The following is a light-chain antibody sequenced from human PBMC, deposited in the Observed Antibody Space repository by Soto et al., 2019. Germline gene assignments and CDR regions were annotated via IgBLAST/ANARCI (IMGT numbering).Light chain of an antibody. CDR3: QAYNYYSPLT. V-gene: IGKV1-5*03. Sequence: IHMTQSPSTASAFVGDTITITCRASPSINNWLAWNQHKPGTTPRLLIFKACILANGGVTRRLSGSGSGTEFNYTIRSLQPDDVGTYYCQAYNYYSPLTFGGGTKVQIK. CDR1: PSINNW. J-gene: IGKJ4*01. CDR2: KAC.